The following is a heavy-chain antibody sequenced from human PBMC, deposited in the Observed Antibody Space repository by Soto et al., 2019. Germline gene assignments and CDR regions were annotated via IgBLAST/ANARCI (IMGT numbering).Heavy chain of an antibody. Sequence: EVQLLESGGGLVQPGGSLRLSCAASGFTFSSYAMSWVRQAPGKGLEWVSAISGSGGSTYYADSVKGRFTISRDNSKNTLYLQMNSLRAEDTAVYYCAKVGGGIYCSCGSCYFFFIYWGQGTLVTVSS. CDR1: GFTFSSYA. J-gene: IGHJ4*02. D-gene: IGHD2-15*01. CDR3: AKVGGGIYCSCGSCYFFFIY. CDR2: ISGSGGST. V-gene: IGHV3-23*01.